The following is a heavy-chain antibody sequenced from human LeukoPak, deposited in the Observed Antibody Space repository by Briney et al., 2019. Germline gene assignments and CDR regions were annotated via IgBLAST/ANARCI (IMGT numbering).Heavy chain of an antibody. D-gene: IGHD4-23*01. J-gene: IGHJ5*02. V-gene: IGHV3-30*03. CDR1: GFTFSSYS. CDR3: ARDYGGNSS. CDR2: ISYDGSNK. Sequence: GGSLRLSCAASGFTFSSYSMNWVRQAPGKGLEWVAVISYDGSNKYYADSVKGRFTISRDNSKNTLYLQMNSLRAEDTAVYYCARDYGGNSSWGQGALVTVSS.